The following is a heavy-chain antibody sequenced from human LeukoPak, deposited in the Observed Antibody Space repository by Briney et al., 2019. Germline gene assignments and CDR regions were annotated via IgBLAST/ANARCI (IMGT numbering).Heavy chain of an antibody. D-gene: IGHD3-10*01. V-gene: IGHV4-38-2*02. CDR2: IYHSGST. CDR1: GYSISSGYY. Sequence: SETLSLTCTVSGYSISSGYYWGWIRQPPGKGLEWIGSIYHSGSTYYNPSLKSRVTISVDTSKNQFSLKLSSVTAADTAVYYCARDGPGDLDYWGQGTLVTVSS. J-gene: IGHJ4*02. CDR3: ARDGPGDLDY.